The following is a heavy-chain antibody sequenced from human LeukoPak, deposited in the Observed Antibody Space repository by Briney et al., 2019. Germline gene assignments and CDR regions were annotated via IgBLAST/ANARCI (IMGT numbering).Heavy chain of an antibody. CDR1: GGSISSSTNW. Sequence: PSETLSLTCAVSGGSISSSTNWWSWVRQPAGKGLEWIGRIYTSGSTNYNPSLKSRVTISVDTSKNQFSLKLSSVTAADTAVYYCARDKAITFGGVIALYFDPWGQGTLVTVSS. CDR2: IYTSGST. CDR3: ARDKAITFGGVIALYFDP. D-gene: IGHD3-16*02. V-gene: IGHV4-61*02. J-gene: IGHJ5*02.